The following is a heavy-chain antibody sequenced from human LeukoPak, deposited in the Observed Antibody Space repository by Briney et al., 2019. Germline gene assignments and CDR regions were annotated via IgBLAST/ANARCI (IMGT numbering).Heavy chain of an antibody. CDR2: INHSGST. D-gene: IGHD3-16*02. CDR1: GGSFSGYY. J-gene: IGHJ5*02. CDR3: ARRRMNSYDYVWGSYPWFDP. V-gene: IGHV4-34*01. Sequence: SETLSLTCAVYGGSFSGYYWSWIRQPPGKGLEWIGEINHSGSTNYNPSLKSRVTISVDTSKNQFSLKLSSVTAADTAVYYCARRRMNSYDYVWGSYPWFDPWGQGTLVTVSS.